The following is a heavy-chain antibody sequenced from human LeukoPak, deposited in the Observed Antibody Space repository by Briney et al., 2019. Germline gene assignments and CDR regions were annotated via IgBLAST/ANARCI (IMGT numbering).Heavy chain of an antibody. CDR3: ARAPGGCRGTRSSDH. CDR2: IRDHGDS. CDR1: GGSISGYL. Sequence: SETLSLTCTVSGGSISGYLWSWIRQPAWRGLEWFGRIRDHGDSNHNPYLKSRVIMALDTSGNQVPLKLTSVTAADWSVYYCARAPGGCRGTRSSDHWGPGTLVSVSS. V-gene: IGHV4-4*07. D-gene: IGHD2-2*01. J-gene: IGHJ4*02.